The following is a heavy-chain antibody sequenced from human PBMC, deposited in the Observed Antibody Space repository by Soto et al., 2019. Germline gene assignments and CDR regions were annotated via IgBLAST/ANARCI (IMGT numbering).Heavy chain of an antibody. Sequence: QVQLVESGGGVVQPGRSLRLSCAASGFTFSSYGMHWVRQAPGKGLEWVAVISYDGSNKYYADSVKGRFTISRDNSKNTLYLQMNSLRAEDTAVYYCASAVAGSQDIDDYWGQGTLVTVSS. CDR3: ASAVAGSQDIDDY. V-gene: IGHV3-30*03. CDR2: ISYDGSNK. CDR1: GFTFSSYG. J-gene: IGHJ4*02. D-gene: IGHD6-19*01.